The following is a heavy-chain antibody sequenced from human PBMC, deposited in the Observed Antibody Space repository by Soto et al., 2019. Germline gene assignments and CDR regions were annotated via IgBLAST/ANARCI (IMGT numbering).Heavy chain of an antibody. V-gene: IGHV4-39*01. J-gene: IGHJ3*02. Sequence: SETLSLTXTVSGDSISSSNSHWGWTRQPPGKGLEYIGSVYYGGAIFYSGNIYYNPSLKSRVTISVDTSKNQFSLRLSSVTAADTGVYYCVRYDRINMKPYSPEGFHIWGQGTMVTVSS. CDR3: VRYDRINMKPYSPEGFHI. CDR1: GDSISSSNSH. CDR2: VYYGGAIFYSGNI. D-gene: IGHD3-3*02.